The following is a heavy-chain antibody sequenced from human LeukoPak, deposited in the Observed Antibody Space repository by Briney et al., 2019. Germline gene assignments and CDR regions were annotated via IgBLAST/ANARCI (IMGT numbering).Heavy chain of an antibody. V-gene: IGHV3-73*01. CDR1: GFTFSGSA. CDR3: TTGGSTAGN. Sequence: GGSLRLSCAASGFTFSGSAMHWVRQASGKGLEWVGRIRSKANSYATAYAASVKGRFTISRDDSKNTAYLQMNSLKTEDTAVYYCTTGGSTAGNWGQGTLVTVSS. D-gene: IGHD3-16*01. J-gene: IGHJ4*02. CDR2: IRSKANSYAT.